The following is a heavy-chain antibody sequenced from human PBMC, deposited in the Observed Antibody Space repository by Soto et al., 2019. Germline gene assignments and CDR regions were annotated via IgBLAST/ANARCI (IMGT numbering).Heavy chain of an antibody. Sequence: PGGSLRLSCAASGFTFSNAWMSWVRQAPGKGLEWVGRIKSKTDGETTDYAAPVKGRFTISRDDSRNRLYLQMNSLKAEDTAVYYCTTDPSYYYDDNAYSWGQGTLVTVSS. CDR3: TTDPSYYYDDNAYS. V-gene: IGHV3-15*01. CDR1: GFTFSNAW. CDR2: IKSKTDGETT. D-gene: IGHD3-22*01. J-gene: IGHJ5*02.